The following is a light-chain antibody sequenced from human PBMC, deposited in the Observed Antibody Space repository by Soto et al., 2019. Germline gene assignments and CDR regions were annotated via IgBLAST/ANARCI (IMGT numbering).Light chain of an antibody. CDR1: QDITDD. J-gene: IGKJ2*01. Sequence: DIQMTQSPSSLSASVGDRVTISCQASQDITDDLNWYQQKPGKAPKLLIYDASNLQTGVPSRFSGSVYGTDFTLTISSLQPEDIATYYCQQYDNMYTFGQGTKLEIK. CDR3: QQYDNMYT. V-gene: IGKV1-33*01. CDR2: DAS.